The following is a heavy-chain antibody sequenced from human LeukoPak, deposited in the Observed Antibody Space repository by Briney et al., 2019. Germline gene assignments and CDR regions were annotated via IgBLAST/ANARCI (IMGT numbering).Heavy chain of an antibody. Sequence: GGSLRLSCAASGFTFSSYVMTWVRQAPGEGLEWVSAISGSGESTYYADSVKGRFTISRDNSKNTLYLQMNSLTVDDTAIYYCAKGRGSLCPDDHWGRGTLVTVSS. D-gene: IGHD3-16*02. CDR2: ISGSGEST. J-gene: IGHJ4*02. CDR1: GFTFSSYV. V-gene: IGHV3-23*01. CDR3: AKGRGSLCPDDH.